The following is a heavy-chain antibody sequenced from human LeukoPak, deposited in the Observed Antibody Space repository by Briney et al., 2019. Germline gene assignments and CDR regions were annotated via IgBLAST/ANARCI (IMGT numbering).Heavy chain of an antibody. Sequence: GGSLRLSCAASGFTFSSYSMNWVRQAPVKGLEWVAVIWYDGSNKYYADSVKGRFTISRDNSKNTLYLQMNSLRAEDTAVYYCARDKGEQQLVMGFDYWGQGTLVTVSS. V-gene: IGHV3-33*08. CDR3: ARDKGEQQLVMGFDY. J-gene: IGHJ4*02. CDR1: GFTFSSYS. CDR2: IWYDGSNK. D-gene: IGHD6-13*01.